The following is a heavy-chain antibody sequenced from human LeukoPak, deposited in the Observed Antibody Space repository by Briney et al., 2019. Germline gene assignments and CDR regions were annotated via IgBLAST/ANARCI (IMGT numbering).Heavy chain of an antibody. Sequence: SETPSLTCTVSGGSISSGGYYWSWIRQHPGKGLEWIGYIYYSGSTYYNPSLKSRVTISVDTSKNQFSLKLSSVTAADTAVYYCARDRKYCTNGVCYFDAFDIWGQGTMVTVSS. V-gene: IGHV4-31*03. CDR1: GGSISSGGYY. CDR3: ARDRKYCTNGVCYFDAFDI. J-gene: IGHJ3*02. CDR2: IYYSGST. D-gene: IGHD2-8*01.